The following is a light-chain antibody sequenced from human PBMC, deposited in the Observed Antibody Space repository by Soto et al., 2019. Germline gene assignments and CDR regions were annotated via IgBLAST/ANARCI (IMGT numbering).Light chain of an antibody. V-gene: IGKV3-11*01. Sequence: EIVLTQSPGTLSLSPGQRATLSCRASQSVSSGNLAWYQQKPGQAPRLLIYGTSNRATGIPARFSGSGSGTDFTLTISSLEPKDFAVYYCQQRSNWPGTFGQGTKVDIK. CDR3: QQRSNWPGT. CDR1: QSVSSGN. J-gene: IGKJ1*01. CDR2: GTS.